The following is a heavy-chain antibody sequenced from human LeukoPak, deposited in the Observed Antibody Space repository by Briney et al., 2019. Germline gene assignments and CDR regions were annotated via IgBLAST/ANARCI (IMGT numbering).Heavy chain of an antibody. D-gene: IGHD6-13*01. V-gene: IGHV4-4*07. J-gene: IGHJ5*02. CDR1: GGSISSYY. CDR2: IYNSGSN. CDR3: ARERQQLVLAWFDP. Sequence: PSETLSLTCTGSGGSISSYYWSWIRQPAGKGRKGIVRIYNSGSNNYNPSLKSRVTMSVDTSKNQFSLKLSSVTAADTAVYYCARERQQLVLAWFDPWGQGTLVTVSS.